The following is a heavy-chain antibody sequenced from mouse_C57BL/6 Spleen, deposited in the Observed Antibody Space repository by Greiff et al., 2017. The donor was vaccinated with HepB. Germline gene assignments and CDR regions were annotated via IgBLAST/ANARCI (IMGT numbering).Heavy chain of an antibody. CDR2: INPNNGGT. CDR1: GYTFTDYN. V-gene: IGHV1-18*01. CDR3: ARRGGYYGSSYEYFDV. Sequence: VQLQQSGPELVKPGASVKIPCKASGYTFTDYNMDWVKQSHGKSLEWIGDINPNNGGTIYNQKFKGKATLTVDKSSSTAYMELRSLTSEDTAVYYCARRGGYYGSSYEYFDVWGTGTTVTVSS. D-gene: IGHD1-1*01. J-gene: IGHJ1*03.